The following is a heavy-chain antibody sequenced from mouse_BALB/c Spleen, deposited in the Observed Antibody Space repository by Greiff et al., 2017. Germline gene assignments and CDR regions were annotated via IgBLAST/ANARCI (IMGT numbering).Heavy chain of an antibody. CDR1: GDSITSGY. CDR3: ADGSSYDYAMDY. J-gene: IGHJ4*01. D-gene: IGHD1-1*01. CDR2: ISYSGST. V-gene: IGHV3-8*02. Sequence: EVKLVESGPSLVKPSQTLSLTCSVTGDSITSGYWNWIRKFPGNKLEYMGYISYSGSTYYNPSLKSRISITRDTSKNQYYLQLNSVTTEDTATYYCADGSSYDYAMDYWGQGTSVTVSS.